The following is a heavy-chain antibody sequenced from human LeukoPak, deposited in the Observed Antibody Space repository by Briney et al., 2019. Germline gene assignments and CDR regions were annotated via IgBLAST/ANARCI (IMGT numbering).Heavy chain of an antibody. CDR1: GGSFSGYY. V-gene: IGHV4-34*01. J-gene: IGHJ4*02. CDR3: ARAPGIVGAPPFDY. Sequence: ASETLSLTCAVYGGSFSGYYWSWIRQPPGKGLEWIGEINHSGSTNYNPSLKSRVTISVDTSKNQFSLKLSSVTAADTAVYYCARAPGIVGAPPFDYWGQGTLVTVSS. D-gene: IGHD1-26*01. CDR2: INHSGST.